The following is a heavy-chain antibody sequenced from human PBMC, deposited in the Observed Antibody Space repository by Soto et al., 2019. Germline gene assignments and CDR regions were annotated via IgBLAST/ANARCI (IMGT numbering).Heavy chain of an antibody. V-gene: IGHV4-31*03. D-gene: IGHD3-10*01. Sequence: SETLSLTSSVSGGSLTSGGYYWSWVRQHPGKELQWVGSIHYNGDTYYNPSLRSRTSISLDTSENRFSLMLSSVTAADTAVYFCARGAPRGRVVPTYFHFWGPGTLVTVSS. CDR1: GGSLTSGGYY. J-gene: IGHJ4*02. CDR2: IHYNGDT. CDR3: ARGAPRGRVVPTYFHF.